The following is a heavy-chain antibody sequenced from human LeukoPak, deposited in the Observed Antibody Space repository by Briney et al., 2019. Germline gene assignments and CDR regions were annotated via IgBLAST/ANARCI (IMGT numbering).Heavy chain of an antibody. Sequence: GSLRLSCAASGFTFSSYGMHWVRQAPGKGLEWVAFIRYDGSNKYYADSVKGRFTISRDNAKNTLYLQMNSLRAEDTAVYYCAKDRDYYGSGSHFFDYWGQGTLVTVSS. J-gene: IGHJ4*02. D-gene: IGHD3-10*01. CDR1: GFTFSSYG. V-gene: IGHV3-30*02. CDR3: AKDRDYYGSGSHFFDY. CDR2: IRYDGSNK.